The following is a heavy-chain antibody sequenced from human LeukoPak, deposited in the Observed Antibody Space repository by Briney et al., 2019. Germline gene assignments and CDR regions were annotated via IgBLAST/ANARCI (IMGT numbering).Heavy chain of an antibody. CDR2: IKQDGSEK. CDR1: AFTFSSSW. Sequence: GGSLRLSCAASAFTFSSSWMSRVRQAPGKGLEWVANIKQDGSEKTYVDSVKGRFTISRDNAKNSLYLQMNSLRAEDTAVYYCANLPLVRGVILAVVYWGQGTLVTVSS. CDR3: ANLPLVRGVILAVVY. D-gene: IGHD3-10*01. V-gene: IGHV3-7*01. J-gene: IGHJ4*02.